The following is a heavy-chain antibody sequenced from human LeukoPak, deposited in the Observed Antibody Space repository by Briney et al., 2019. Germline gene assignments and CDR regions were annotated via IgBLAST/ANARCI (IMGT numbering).Heavy chain of an antibody. J-gene: IGHJ4*02. CDR2: ISWNGDNT. CDR1: GFTFDDYG. V-gene: IGHV3-20*04. CDR3: ARRGIVVVLAAHFDY. D-gene: IGHD2-2*01. Sequence: GSLRLSCAASGFTFDDYGMSWVRQAPGKGLEWVSSISWNGDNTGYADSVKGRFTVSRDNAKNSLYLQMHSLRAEDTAFYYSARRGIVVVLAAHFDYWGQGTLVTVSS.